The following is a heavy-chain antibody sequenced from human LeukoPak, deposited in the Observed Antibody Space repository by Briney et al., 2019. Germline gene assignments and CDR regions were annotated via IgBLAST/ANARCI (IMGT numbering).Heavy chain of an antibody. CDR2: IYYSGST. Sequence: PSETLSLTCTVSGGSISSGSYYWGWIRQPPGKGLEWIGSIYYSGSTYYNPSLKSRVTISVDTSKNQFSLKLSSVTAADTAVYHCARHKGILRFLDLNWFDPWGQGTLVTVSS. CDR3: ARHKGILRFLDLNWFDP. CDR1: GGSISSGSYY. V-gene: IGHV4-39*01. J-gene: IGHJ5*02. D-gene: IGHD3-3*01.